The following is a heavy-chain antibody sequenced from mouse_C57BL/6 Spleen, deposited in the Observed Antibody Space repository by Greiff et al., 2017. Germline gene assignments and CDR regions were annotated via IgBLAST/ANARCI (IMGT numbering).Heavy chain of an antibody. Sequence: EVQLVESEGGLVQPGSSMKLSCTASGFTFSDYYMAWVRQVPEKGLEWVANINYDGSSTYYLDSLKSRFIISRDNAKNILYLQMSSLKSEDTATYYCARDGSSYERGYFDYWGQGTTLTVSS. CDR3: ARDGSSYERGYFDY. CDR1: GFTFSDYY. D-gene: IGHD1-1*01. V-gene: IGHV5-16*01. J-gene: IGHJ2*01. CDR2: INYDGSST.